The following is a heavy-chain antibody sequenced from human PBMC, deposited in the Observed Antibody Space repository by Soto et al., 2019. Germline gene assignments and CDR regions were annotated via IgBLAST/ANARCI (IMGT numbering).Heavy chain of an antibody. Sequence: PSETLSLTCSVSGGSISRGGYYWSWIRQRPGEGLQYIGYIYETGATYYKPSLKSRISISADTSKNQFTLKLNSVTAADTAVYYCARIAVPGASSWGQGTLVTVSS. CDR2: IYETGAT. CDR1: GGSISRGGYY. CDR3: ARIAVPGASS. V-gene: IGHV4-31*03. J-gene: IGHJ5*02. D-gene: IGHD7-27*01.